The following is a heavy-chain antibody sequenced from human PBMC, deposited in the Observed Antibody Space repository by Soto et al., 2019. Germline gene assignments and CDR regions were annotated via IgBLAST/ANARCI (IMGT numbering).Heavy chain of an antibody. CDR2: INHSGST. Sequence: SETLSLTCAVYGGSFSGYYWSWIRQPPGKGLEWIGEINHSGSTNYNPSLKSRVTISVDTSKNQFSLKLSSVTAADTAVYYCARGNRLYREGHYYYYMDVWGKGTTVTAP. CDR3: ARGNRLYREGHYYYYMDV. CDR1: GGSFSGYY. D-gene: IGHD1-26*01. J-gene: IGHJ6*03. V-gene: IGHV4-34*01.